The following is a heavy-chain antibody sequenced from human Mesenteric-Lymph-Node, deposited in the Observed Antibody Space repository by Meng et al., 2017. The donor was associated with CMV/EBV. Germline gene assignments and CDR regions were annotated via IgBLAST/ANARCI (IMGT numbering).Heavy chain of an antibody. V-gene: IGHV4-39*01. D-gene: IGHD1-14*01. CDR1: GASIANSNYF. Sequence: SETLSLTCTVSGASIANSNYFWGWIRQAPGKGLEWVGSIYYSGSTYYNPSLKSRVTISVDTSKNRFSLKLSSVTVADTAVYYCARRQDSATGAIFDYWGQGTLVTVSS. CDR3: ARRQDSATGAIFDY. J-gene: IGHJ4*02. CDR2: IYYSGST.